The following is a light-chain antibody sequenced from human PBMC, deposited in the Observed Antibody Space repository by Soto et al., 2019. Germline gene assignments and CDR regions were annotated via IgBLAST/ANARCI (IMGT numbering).Light chain of an antibody. J-gene: IGLJ1*01. CDR3: SSYATSSPYV. V-gene: IGLV2-14*01. Sequence: QSALTQPASVSGSPGQSITISCTGTSNDVGGYNYVSWYQQHPGKAPKPVIYEVSHRPSGISDRFSGSKSGNTASLTISGLQVEDEADYYCSSYATSSPYVFGPGTKLTVL. CDR2: EVS. CDR1: SNDVGGYNY.